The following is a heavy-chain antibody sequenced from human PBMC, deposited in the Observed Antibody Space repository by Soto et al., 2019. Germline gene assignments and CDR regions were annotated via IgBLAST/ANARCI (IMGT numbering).Heavy chain of an antibody. V-gene: IGHV3-23*01. CDR3: AKAPIVVVTLFDY. D-gene: IGHD2-21*02. CDR2: ISGSGGST. CDR1: GFTFSSYA. J-gene: IGHJ4*02. Sequence: GGSLRLSCAASGFTFSSYAMSWVRQAPGKGLEWVSAISGSGGSTYYANSVKGRFTISTDNSKNTLYLQMNSLRAEETAVYYCAKAPIVVVTLFDYWGQGTLVTVSS.